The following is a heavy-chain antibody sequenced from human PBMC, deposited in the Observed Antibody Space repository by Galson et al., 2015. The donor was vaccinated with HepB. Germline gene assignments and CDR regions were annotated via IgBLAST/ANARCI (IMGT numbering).Heavy chain of an antibody. CDR3: AAALAFDI. CDR2: ISWNSGSI. V-gene: IGHV3-9*01. J-gene: IGHJ3*02. CDR1: GFTFDDYA. D-gene: IGHD6-25*01. Sequence: SLRLSCAASGFTFDDYAMHWVRQAPGKGLEWVSGISWNSGSIGYADSVKGRFTISRDNSKNTLYLQMNSLRAEDTAVYYCAAALAFDIWGQGTMVTVSS.